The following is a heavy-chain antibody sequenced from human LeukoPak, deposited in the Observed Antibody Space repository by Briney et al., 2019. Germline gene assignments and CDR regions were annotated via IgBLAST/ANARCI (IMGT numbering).Heavy chain of an antibody. CDR3: AIGADWFIAAAQSPFDY. Sequence: ASVKVSCKASGYTFTSYGISWVRQAPGQGLEWMGWISAYNGNTNYAQKLQGRVTMTTDRSTSTAYTELRSLRSDDTAVYYCAIGADWFIAAAQSPFDYWGQGTLVTVSS. CDR1: GYTFTSYG. J-gene: IGHJ4*02. CDR2: ISAYNGNT. D-gene: IGHD6-13*01. V-gene: IGHV1-18*01.